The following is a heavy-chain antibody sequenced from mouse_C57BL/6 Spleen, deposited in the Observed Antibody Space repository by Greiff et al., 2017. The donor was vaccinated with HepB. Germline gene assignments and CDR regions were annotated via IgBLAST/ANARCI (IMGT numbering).Heavy chain of an antibody. V-gene: IGHV1-26*01. CDR1: GYTFTDYY. CDR2: INPNNGGT. CDR3: LTMVTRTFYWYFDV. J-gene: IGHJ1*03. D-gene: IGHD2-1*01. Sequence: EVQLQQSGPELVKPEASVKISCKASGYTFTDYYMNWVKQRHEKSLEWIGDINPNNGGTSYNQKFKGKATLTVDKSSSTAYMELRSLTSEDSAVYYCLTMVTRTFYWYFDVWGTGTTVTVSS.